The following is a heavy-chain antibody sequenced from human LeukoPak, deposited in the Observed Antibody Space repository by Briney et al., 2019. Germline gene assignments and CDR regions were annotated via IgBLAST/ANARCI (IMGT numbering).Heavy chain of an antibody. Sequence: SETLSLTCTVSGYSISSGYYWGWIRQPPGKGLEWIGSIYHSGSTYYNPSLKSRVTISVDTSKNQFSLKLSSVTAADTAVYYCTRQELRYFDWLPARAFDYWGQGTLVTVSS. CDR3: TRQELRYFDWLPARAFDY. CDR2: IYHSGST. J-gene: IGHJ4*02. V-gene: IGHV4-38-2*02. D-gene: IGHD3-9*01. CDR1: GYSISSGYY.